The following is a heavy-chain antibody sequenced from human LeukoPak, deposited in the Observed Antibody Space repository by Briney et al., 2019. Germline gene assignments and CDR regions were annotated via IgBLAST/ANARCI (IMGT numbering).Heavy chain of an antibody. Sequence: SETLSLTCTVSGGSISNYYWSWIRQPPGKGLEWIGYIYYSGSTNYNPSLTSRVTISVDTSKNQFSLRLTSVTAADTAVYFCARHGIWFGDTNRWFDPWGQGTLVTVSS. D-gene: IGHD3-10*01. J-gene: IGHJ5*02. CDR1: GGSISNYY. CDR2: IYYSGST. CDR3: ARHGIWFGDTNRWFDP. V-gene: IGHV4-59*08.